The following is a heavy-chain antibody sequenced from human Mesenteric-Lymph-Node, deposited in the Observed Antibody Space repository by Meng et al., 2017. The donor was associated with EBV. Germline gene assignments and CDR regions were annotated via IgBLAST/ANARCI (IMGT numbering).Heavy chain of an antibody. D-gene: IGHD6-13*01. CDR2: IYYSGST. Sequence: QLQLQESGPGLVKPSETLSPTCTVSGGSISSSSYYWGWIRQPPGKGLEWIGSIYYSGSTYYNPSLKSRVTISVDTSKNQFSLKLSSVTAADTAVYYCARHEDSSSWYDYWGQGTLVTVSS. CDR3: ARHEDSSSWYDY. CDR1: GGSISSSSYY. V-gene: IGHV4-39*01. J-gene: IGHJ4*02.